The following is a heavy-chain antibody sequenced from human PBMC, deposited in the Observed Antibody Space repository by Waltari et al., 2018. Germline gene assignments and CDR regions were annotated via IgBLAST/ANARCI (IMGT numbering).Heavy chain of an antibody. CDR3: ARDRGRGLYLDS. V-gene: IGHV4-4*02. CDR2: VHRSGRT. CDR1: GASMSSTYW. Sequence: QLQLQESGPGLVKPSGLLSLTFAVSGASMSSTYWGNWVRQPPGKGLEWVGEVHRSGRTDYNASFASRVAVSLDTYNNQFSLKVSSATAADTAVYYCARDRGRGLYLDSWGPGTLVTVSP. D-gene: IGHD2-15*01. J-gene: IGHJ4*02.